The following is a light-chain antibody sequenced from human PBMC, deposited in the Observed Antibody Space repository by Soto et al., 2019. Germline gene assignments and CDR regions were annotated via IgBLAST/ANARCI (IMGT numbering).Light chain of an antibody. Sequence: QSVLTQPPSVSGAPGQRVTISCTGSSSNIGAGYDVHWYQQLPGTAPKLLIYGNSNRPPGVPDRFSGSKSGTPASPAIPWLPGGDGGYLLCQSYDSSLSGYVFGTGTKVTVL. V-gene: IGLV1-40*01. J-gene: IGLJ1*01. CDR1: SSNIGAGYD. CDR2: GNS. CDR3: QSYDSSLSGYV.